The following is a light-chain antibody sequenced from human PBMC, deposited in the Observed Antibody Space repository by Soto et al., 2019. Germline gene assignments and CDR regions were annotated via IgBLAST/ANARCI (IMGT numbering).Light chain of an antibody. J-gene: IGLJ1*01. Sequence: QSALTQPASVSGAPGQSITISCTGTDSDVGGFNYVSWYQQYPGKAPKLMIYDVSDRPSGVSNRFSGSKSGNTASLTISGLQAEDEADYYCSSYTAYTTYVFXTGTKVTVL. V-gene: IGLV2-14*03. CDR3: SSYTAYTTYV. CDR2: DVS. CDR1: DSDVGGFNY.